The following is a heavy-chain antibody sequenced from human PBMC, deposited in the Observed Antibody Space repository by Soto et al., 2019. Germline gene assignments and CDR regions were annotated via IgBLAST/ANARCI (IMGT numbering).Heavy chain of an antibody. D-gene: IGHD3-22*01. CDR1: GGSFSGYY. J-gene: IGHJ6*02. Sequence: SETLSLTCAVYGGSFSGYYWSWIRQPPGKGLEWIGEINHSGSTNYNPSLKSRVTISVDTSKNQFSLKLSSVTAADTAVYYCATIKGYYYDSSGYYTKYYYYYGMDVWGQGTTVTVSS. CDR3: ATIKGYYYDSSGYYTKYYYYYGMDV. CDR2: INHSGST. V-gene: IGHV4-34*01.